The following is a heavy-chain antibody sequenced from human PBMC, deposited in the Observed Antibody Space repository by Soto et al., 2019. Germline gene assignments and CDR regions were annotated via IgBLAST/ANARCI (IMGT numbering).Heavy chain of an antibody. J-gene: IGHJ4*02. CDR1: GFIFNMYT. Sequence: PGGSIRLSCAASGFIFNMYTMSWVRQAPGKGLEWVSSISSSSSYIYYADSVKGRFNISRDNAKNSLYLQMNSLRAEDTAVYYCAREKVPVWGQGTLVTVSS. CDR2: ISSSSSYI. V-gene: IGHV3-21*01. CDR3: AREKVPV.